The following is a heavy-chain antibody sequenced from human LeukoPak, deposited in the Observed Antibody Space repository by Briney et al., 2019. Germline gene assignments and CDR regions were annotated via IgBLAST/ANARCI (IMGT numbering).Heavy chain of an antibody. Sequence: GGSLRLSCAASGFTVSSNYMSWVRQAPGKGLEWVSVIYSGGSTYYADSVKGRFTISRDNSKNTLYLQMNSLRAEDTAVYYCARGNYDILTGYYYYYYMDVWGKGTTVTISS. D-gene: IGHD3-9*01. CDR2: IYSGGST. CDR1: GFTVSSNY. J-gene: IGHJ6*03. CDR3: ARGNYDILTGYYYYYYMDV. V-gene: IGHV3-53*01.